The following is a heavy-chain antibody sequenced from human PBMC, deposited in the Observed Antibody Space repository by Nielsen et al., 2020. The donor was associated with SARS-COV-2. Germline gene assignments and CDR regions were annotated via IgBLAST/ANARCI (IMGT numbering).Heavy chain of an antibody. Sequence: GGSLRLSCKGSGYIFTSYWIGWVRQMPGKGLEWMGIIYPGDSDTRYSPSFQGQVTISADKSISTAYLQWSSLKASDTAMYYCARSRGVVPEEDYYYYMDVWGKGTTVTVSS. D-gene: IGHD2-2*01. CDR3: ARSRGVVPEEDYYYYMDV. J-gene: IGHJ6*03. CDR1: GYIFTSYW. CDR2: IYPGDSDT. V-gene: IGHV5-51*01.